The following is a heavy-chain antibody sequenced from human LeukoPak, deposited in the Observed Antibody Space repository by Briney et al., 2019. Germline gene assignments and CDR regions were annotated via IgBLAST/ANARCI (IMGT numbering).Heavy chain of an antibody. CDR2: IYYSGST. Sequence: SETLSLTCTVSGGSISSYYWSWIRQPPGKGLEWIGYIYYSGSTNYNPSLKGRVTISVDTSKNQFSLKLSSVTAADTAVYYCARAISYCGGDCYLRDAFDIWGQGTMVTVSS. CDR1: GGSISSYY. D-gene: IGHD2-21*02. CDR3: ARAISYCGGDCYLRDAFDI. V-gene: IGHV4-59*01. J-gene: IGHJ3*02.